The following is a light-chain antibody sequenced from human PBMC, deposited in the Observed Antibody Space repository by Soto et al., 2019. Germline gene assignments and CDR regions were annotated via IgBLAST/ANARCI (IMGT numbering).Light chain of an antibody. J-gene: IGKJ1*01. Sequence: EIVMTQSPATLSVSPGERATLSCSASQSVSSNLSWYQQKPGQSPRLLIYGASNRATGIPARFSGSGSGTEFTLTISSLQSEDFAVYYCQQYNNWPPWTVGQGTQVEIK. CDR3: QQYNNWPPWT. V-gene: IGKV3-15*01. CDR2: GAS. CDR1: QSVSSN.